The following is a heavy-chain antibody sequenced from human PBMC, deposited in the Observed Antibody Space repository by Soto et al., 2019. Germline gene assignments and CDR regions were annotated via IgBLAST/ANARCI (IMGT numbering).Heavy chain of an antibody. CDR3: ARLSVVVASAFDY. J-gene: IGHJ4*02. CDR2: ISSSSSYI. D-gene: IGHD2-15*01. CDR1: GFTFGSYS. V-gene: IGHV3-21*01. Sequence: GGSLSLSCAASGFTFGSYSMNWVRQAPGKGLEWVSSISSSSSYIYYADSVKGRFTISRDNAKNSLYLQMNSLRAEDTAVYYCARLSVVVASAFDYWGQGTLVTVSS.